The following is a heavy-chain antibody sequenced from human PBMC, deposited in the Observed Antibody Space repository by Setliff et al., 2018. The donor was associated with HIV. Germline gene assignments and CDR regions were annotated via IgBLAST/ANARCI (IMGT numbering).Heavy chain of an antibody. CDR2: IYHSGST. Sequence: SETLSLTCAVYGGSFSDYYWSWIRQPPGKGLEWIGEIYHSGSTIYNPSLKSRVSLSVDTSKNQFSLRLSAVTAADTAVYYCASLTDYGGDSGSHWGQGTLVTVS. V-gene: IGHV4-34*01. CDR3: ASLTDYGGDSGSH. CDR1: GGSFSDYY. D-gene: IGHD4-17*01. J-gene: IGHJ4*02.